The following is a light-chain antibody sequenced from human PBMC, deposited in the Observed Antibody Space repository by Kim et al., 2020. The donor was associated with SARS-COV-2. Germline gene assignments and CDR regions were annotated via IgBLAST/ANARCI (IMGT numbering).Light chain of an antibody. Sequence: SYELTQPPSVSVSPGQTARITCSGDALAKQYACWYQQNPGQAPVLVIYKDSERPSGIPERFSGSSSGTTVTLTISGVQAEDEADYYCQSADSGGTYWVFGGGTKLTVL. CDR1: ALAKQY. V-gene: IGLV3-25*03. CDR3: QSADSGGTYWV. J-gene: IGLJ3*02. CDR2: KDS.